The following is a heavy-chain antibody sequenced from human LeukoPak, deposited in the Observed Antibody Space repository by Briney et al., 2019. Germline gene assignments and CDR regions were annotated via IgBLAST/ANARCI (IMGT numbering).Heavy chain of an antibody. J-gene: IGHJ5*02. CDR3: AKDRAYSSSSGWFDP. V-gene: IGHV3-30*02. CDR2: IRYDGGDK. D-gene: IGHD6-6*01. Sequence: GGSLRLSCAASGFTFSSYEMNWVRQAPGKGLEWVAFIRYDGGDKYYADSVKGRFTISRDNSKNTLYLQMNSLRAEDTAVYYCAKDRAYSSSSGWFDPWGQGTLVTVSS. CDR1: GFTFSSYE.